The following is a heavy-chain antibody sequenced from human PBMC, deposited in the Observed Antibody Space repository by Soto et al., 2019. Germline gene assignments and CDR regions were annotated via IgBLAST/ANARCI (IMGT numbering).Heavy chain of an antibody. Sequence: PGGSLRLSCAASGFTVTNNYMSWVRQAPGKGLESVSVLYSDGSTNYADSVKGRFTISRDNPKNTLYLQMNSLRVEDTALYYCATAFCTDDSSCGFDYWGQGTLVTVSS. CDR2: LYSDGST. V-gene: IGHV3-53*01. CDR3: ATAFCTDDSSCGFDY. D-gene: IGHD3-22*01. J-gene: IGHJ4*02. CDR1: GFTVTNNY.